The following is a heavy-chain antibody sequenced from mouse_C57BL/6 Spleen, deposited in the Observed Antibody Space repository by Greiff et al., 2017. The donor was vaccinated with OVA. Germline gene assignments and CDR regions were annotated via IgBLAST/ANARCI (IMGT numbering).Heavy chain of an antibody. J-gene: IGHJ1*03. CDR3: AKNYYGSSPYWYFDV. CDR2: IDPSDSYT. V-gene: IGHV1-69*01. D-gene: IGHD1-1*01. Sequence: QVQLQQPGAELVMPGASVKLSCKASGYTFTSYWMHWVKQRPGQGLEWIGEIDPSDSYTNYNQKFKGKSTLTVDKSSSTAYMQLSSLTSEDSAVYYCAKNYYGSSPYWYFDVWGTGTTVTVSS. CDR1: GYTFTSYW.